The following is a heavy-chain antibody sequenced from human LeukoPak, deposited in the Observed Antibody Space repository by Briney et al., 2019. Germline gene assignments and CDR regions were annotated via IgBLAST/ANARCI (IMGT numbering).Heavy chain of an antibody. CDR2: INPNSGGT. CDR3: ARDPGYCSGGSCSDAFDI. J-gene: IGHJ3*02. Sequence: ASVKVSCKASGYTFTGYYMHWVRQAPGQGLEWMGRINPNSGGTNYAQKFQGRVTMTRDTSISTAYMELSSLRSEDTAVYYCARDPGYCSGGSCSDAFDIWGQGTMVTVSS. CDR1: GYTFTGYY. V-gene: IGHV1-2*06. D-gene: IGHD2-15*01.